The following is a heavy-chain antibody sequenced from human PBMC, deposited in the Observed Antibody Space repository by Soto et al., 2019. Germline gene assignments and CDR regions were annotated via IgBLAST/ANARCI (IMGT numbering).Heavy chain of an antibody. CDR1: GFTFSSYA. Sequence: GGSLRLSCAASGFTFSSYAMSWVRQAPGKGLEWVSAISGSGGSTYYADSVKGRFTISRDNSKNTLYLQMNSLRAEDTAVYYCAKAYDSSGYFGYFDYWGQGTLVTVSS. V-gene: IGHV3-23*01. J-gene: IGHJ4*02. CDR3: AKAYDSSGYFGYFDY. CDR2: ISGSGGST. D-gene: IGHD3-22*01.